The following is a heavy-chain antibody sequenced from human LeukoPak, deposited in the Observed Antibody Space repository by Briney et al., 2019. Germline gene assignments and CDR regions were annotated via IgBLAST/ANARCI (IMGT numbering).Heavy chain of an antibody. CDR2: MNPNSGNT. J-gene: IGHJ1*01. CDR3: ARGPIASQYYYDSSGYLSAEYFQH. V-gene: IGHV1-8*01. Sequence: ASVKVSCKASGYTFTSYDINWVRQATGQGLEWMGWMNPNSGNTGYAQKFQGRVTMTRNTSISTAYMELSSLRSEDTAVYYCARGPIASQYYYDSSGYLSAEYFQHWGQGTLVTVSS. CDR1: GYTFTSYD. D-gene: IGHD3-22*01.